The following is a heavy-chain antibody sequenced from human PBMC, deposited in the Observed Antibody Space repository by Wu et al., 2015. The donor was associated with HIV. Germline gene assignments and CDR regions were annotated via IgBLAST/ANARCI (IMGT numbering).Heavy chain of an antibody. CDR3: ARDGLGGSGSLKY. CDR1: GYTFTSYG. Sequence: QVQLVQSGAEVKKPGASVKVSCKISGYTFTSYGISWVRQAPGHGLEWMGWISTYRGTTNFAQKFEGRVTLTAETFTSTAYMELRSLRSDDTGVYYCARDGLGGSGSLKYWGQGTLVTVSS. CDR2: ISTYRGTT. V-gene: IGHV1-18*01. J-gene: IGHJ4*02. D-gene: IGHD3-10*01.